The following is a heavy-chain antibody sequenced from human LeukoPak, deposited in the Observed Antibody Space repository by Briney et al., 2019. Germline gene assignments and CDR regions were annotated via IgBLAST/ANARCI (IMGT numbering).Heavy chain of an antibody. CDR3: ARVLVAYYYDSSPFDY. J-gene: IGHJ4*02. V-gene: IGHV1-18*04. D-gene: IGHD3-22*01. Sequence: ASVKVSCKASGYTFTGHYMHWVRQAPGQGLEWMGWISAYNGNTNYAQKLQGRVTMTTDTSTSTAYMELRSLRSDDTAVYYCARVLVAYYYDSSPFDYWGQGTLVTVSS. CDR1: GYTFTGHY. CDR2: ISAYNGNT.